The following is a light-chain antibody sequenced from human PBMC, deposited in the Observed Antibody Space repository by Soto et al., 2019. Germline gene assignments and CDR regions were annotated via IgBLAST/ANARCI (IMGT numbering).Light chain of an antibody. Sequence: PLTQPASVSGSPGQSITISCTGTSSDVGGYNSVSWYRQDPGKAPKLMIYDVTNRPSGVSNRFSGSKSGNTASLTISGLQAEDEADYYCSSFTSSITYVFGTGTKVTVL. CDR1: SSDVGGYNS. CDR3: SSFTSSITYV. J-gene: IGLJ1*01. V-gene: IGLV2-14*01. CDR2: DVT.